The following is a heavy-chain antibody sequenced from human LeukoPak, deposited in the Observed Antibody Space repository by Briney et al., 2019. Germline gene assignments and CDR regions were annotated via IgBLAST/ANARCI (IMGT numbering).Heavy chain of an antibody. D-gene: IGHD3-22*01. J-gene: IGHJ4*02. V-gene: IGHV3-21*01. CDR3: ARGDYDSSGYYFRRPLDY. CDR1: GFTFGSYS. CDR2: ISSSSSYI. Sequence: GGSLRLSCAASGFTFGSYSMNWVRQAPGKGLEWVSSISSSSSYIYYADSVKGRFTISRDNAKNSLYLQMNSLRAEDTAVYYCARGDYDSSGYYFRRPLDYWGQGTLVTVSS.